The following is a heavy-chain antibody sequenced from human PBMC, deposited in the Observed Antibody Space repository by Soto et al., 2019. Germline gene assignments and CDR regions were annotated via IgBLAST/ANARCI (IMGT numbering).Heavy chain of an antibody. CDR2: IIPIFGTA. CDR1: GGTFSSYA. Sequence: SVKVSCKASGGTFSSYAISWVRQAPGQGLEWMGGIIPIFGTANYAQKFQGRVTITADESTSTAYMELSSLRSEDTAVYYCARADNTAAGNLHYYYSGMDVRGQGTTVTVSS. J-gene: IGHJ6*02. CDR3: ARADNTAAGNLHYYYSGMDV. V-gene: IGHV1-69*13. D-gene: IGHD6-13*01.